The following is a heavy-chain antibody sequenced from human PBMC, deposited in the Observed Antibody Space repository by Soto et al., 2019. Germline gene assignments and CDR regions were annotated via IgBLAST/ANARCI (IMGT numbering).Heavy chain of an antibody. V-gene: IGHV4-59*08. Sequence: QVQLQESGPGLVKPSETLSLTCTVSGGSISSYYWSWIRQPPGKGLEWIGYIYYSGSTNYNPSLKSRGTISVDTSKNQFSLKLSSVTAADTAVYYCARHGNDYYYYMDVWGKGTTVTVSS. D-gene: IGHD2-15*01. CDR3: ARHGNDYYYYMDV. CDR1: GGSISSYY. CDR2: IYYSGST. J-gene: IGHJ6*03.